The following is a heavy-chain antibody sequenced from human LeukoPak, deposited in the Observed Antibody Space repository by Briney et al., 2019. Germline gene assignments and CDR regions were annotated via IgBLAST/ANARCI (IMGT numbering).Heavy chain of an antibody. CDR2: IYTSGST. Sequence: SETLSLTCTVSGGSISSGSYYWSWIRQPAGKGLEWIGRIYTSGSTNYNPSLKSRVTISVDTSKNQFSLKLSSVTAADTAVYYCARGSGRAMAPDYWGQGTLVTVSS. J-gene: IGHJ4*02. CDR3: ARGSGRAMAPDY. CDR1: GGSISSGSYY. D-gene: IGHD1-26*01. V-gene: IGHV4-61*02.